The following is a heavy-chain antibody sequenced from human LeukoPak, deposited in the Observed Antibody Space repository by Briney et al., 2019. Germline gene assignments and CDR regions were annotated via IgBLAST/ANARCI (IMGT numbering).Heavy chain of an antibody. CDR1: GFTFSSYG. Sequence: PGGSLRLSCAASGFTFSSYGMHWVRQAPGKGLEWVAVISYDGSNKYYADSVKGRFTISRDNSKNTLYLQMNSLRAEDTAVYYCAKATMIVNWGQGTLVTVSS. CDR2: ISYDGSNK. J-gene: IGHJ4*02. D-gene: IGHD3-22*01. V-gene: IGHV3-30*18. CDR3: AKATMIVN.